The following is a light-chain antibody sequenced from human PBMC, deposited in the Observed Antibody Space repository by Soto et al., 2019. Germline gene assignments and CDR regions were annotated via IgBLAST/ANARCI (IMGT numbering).Light chain of an antibody. Sequence: DIVMTQSPDSLAVSLGERATINCKSSQRVLYISCNKNYLAWYQQKPGHPPRLLIYWVSTRDSGVPHRFSGSRSGRDFFLTMSSLQAGDVPVYYCHKYHTAPWKIGQETKVQIK. CDR1: QRVLYISCNKNY. V-gene: IGKV4-1*01. CDR3: HKYHTAPWK. CDR2: WVS. J-gene: IGKJ1*01.